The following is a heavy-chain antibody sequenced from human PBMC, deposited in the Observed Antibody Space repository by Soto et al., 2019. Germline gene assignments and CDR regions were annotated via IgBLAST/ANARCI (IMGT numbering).Heavy chain of an antibody. CDR1: GYTFTSYA. CDR3: ARGRGSGWYDAFDI. D-gene: IGHD6-19*01. J-gene: IGHJ3*02. Sequence: ASVKVSCKASGYTFTSYAMHWVRQAPGQRLEWMGWINAGNGNTKYSQKFQGRVTITRDTSASTAYMELSSLRSEDTAVYYCARGRGSGWYDAFDIWAQGTMVTVSS. V-gene: IGHV1-3*01. CDR2: INAGNGNT.